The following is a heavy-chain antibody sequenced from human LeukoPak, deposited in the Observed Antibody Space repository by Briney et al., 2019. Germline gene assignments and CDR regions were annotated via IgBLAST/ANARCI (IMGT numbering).Heavy chain of an antibody. CDR3: AKFGGVAGPLRDYYYYMDV. D-gene: IGHD6-19*01. CDR2: ISYDGSNK. Sequence: GRSLRLSCAASGFTFSSYGMHWVRQAPGKGLEWVAVISYDGSNKYYADSVKGRFTISRDNSKNTLYLQMNSLRAEDTAVYYCAKFGGVAGPLRDYYYYMDVWGRGTTVTVSS. J-gene: IGHJ6*03. V-gene: IGHV3-30*18. CDR1: GFTFSSYG.